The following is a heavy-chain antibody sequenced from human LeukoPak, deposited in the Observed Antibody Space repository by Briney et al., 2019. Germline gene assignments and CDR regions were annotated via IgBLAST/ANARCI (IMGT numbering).Heavy chain of an antibody. D-gene: IGHD6-19*01. V-gene: IGHV1-18*01. Sequence: ASVKVSCKASGYTFTSYGISWVRQAPGQGLEWMGWISAYNGNTNYAQKLQGRVTMTTDTSTSTAYMELRSLGSDDTAVYYCARVMYSSGPSDAFDIWGQGTMVTVSS. CDR1: GYTFTSYG. CDR3: ARVMYSSGPSDAFDI. CDR2: ISAYNGNT. J-gene: IGHJ3*02.